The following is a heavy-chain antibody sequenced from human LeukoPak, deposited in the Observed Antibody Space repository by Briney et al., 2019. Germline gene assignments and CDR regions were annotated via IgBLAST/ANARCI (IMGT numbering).Heavy chain of an antibody. Sequence: ASVKVSCKASGYTFTGYYMHWVRQAPGQGLEWMGWINPNSGGTNYAQKFQGRVTMTRDTSISTAYMELSRLRSEDTAVYYCARTRSSHYYGMDVWGQGTTVTVSS. CDR2: INPNSGGT. J-gene: IGHJ6*02. D-gene: IGHD6-6*01. CDR3: ARTRSSHYYGMDV. V-gene: IGHV1-2*02. CDR1: GYTFTGYY.